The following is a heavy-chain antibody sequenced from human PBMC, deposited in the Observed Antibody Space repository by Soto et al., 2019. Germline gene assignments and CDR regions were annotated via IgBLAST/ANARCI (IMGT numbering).Heavy chain of an antibody. D-gene: IGHD6-19*01. V-gene: IGHV3-33*01. J-gene: IGHJ3*02. Sequence: QVQLVESGGGVVQPGRSLRLSCAASGFTFSSYGIHWVRQAPGKGLEWVAVIWYDGSNKYYADSVKGRFTISRDNSKNTLYLQMNSLRAEDTAVYYCATRDPAVAAEDDAFDIWGQGTMVTVSS. CDR2: IWYDGSNK. CDR1: GFTFSSYG. CDR3: ATRDPAVAAEDDAFDI.